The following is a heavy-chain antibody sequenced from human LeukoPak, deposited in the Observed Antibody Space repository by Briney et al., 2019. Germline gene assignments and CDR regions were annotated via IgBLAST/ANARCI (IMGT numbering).Heavy chain of an antibody. V-gene: IGHV3-48*03. Sequence: GGSLRLSCAASGFTFSSYAMSWVRQAPGKGLEWVSYISTSGSTTYYADSVKGRFTISRDNAKNSLYLQMNSLRAEDTAIYYCVREMGGYPFDHWGQGTLVTVSS. J-gene: IGHJ4*02. D-gene: IGHD5-12*01. CDR3: VREMGGYPFDH. CDR1: GFTFSSYA. CDR2: ISTSGSTT.